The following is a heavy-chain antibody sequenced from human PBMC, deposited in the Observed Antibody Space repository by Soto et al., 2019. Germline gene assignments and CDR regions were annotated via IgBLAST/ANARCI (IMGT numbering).Heavy chain of an antibody. D-gene: IGHD6-19*01. Sequence: LSLTCTVSGGSISSSSYYWGWIRQPPGKGLEWIGSIYYSGSTYYNPSLKSQVTISVDTSKNQFSLKLSSVTAADTAVYYCARQEQWLKSFDYWGQGTLVTVSS. CDR3: ARQEQWLKSFDY. V-gene: IGHV4-39*01. J-gene: IGHJ4*02. CDR1: GGSISSSSYY. CDR2: IYYSGST.